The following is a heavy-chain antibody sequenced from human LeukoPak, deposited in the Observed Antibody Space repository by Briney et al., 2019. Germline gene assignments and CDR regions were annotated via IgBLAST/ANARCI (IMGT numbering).Heavy chain of an antibody. Sequence: GGSLRLSRAASGFTFNKYWMNWVRQAPGKGLEWVANIKEDSSDKNYVDSMKGRFTISRDNAKNSLYLQMNSLRAEDTAVYYCARESGRFRFDSWGQGTLVTVSS. CDR3: ARESGRFRFDS. D-gene: IGHD3-3*01. CDR1: GFTFNKYW. J-gene: IGHJ5*01. V-gene: IGHV3-7*01. CDR2: IKEDSSDK.